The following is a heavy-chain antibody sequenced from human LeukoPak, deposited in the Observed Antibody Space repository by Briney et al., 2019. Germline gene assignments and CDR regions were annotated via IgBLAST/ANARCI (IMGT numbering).Heavy chain of an antibody. CDR3: AIVSAAPVDTADY. D-gene: IGHD5-18*01. Sequence: ASVKVSCKVSGYIITELSMHWVRQAPGKGLEWMGGFDPEDGETIYAQKFQGRVTMTEDTSTDTAYMELSSLRSEDTAVYYCAIVSAAPVDTADYWGQGTLVTVSS. V-gene: IGHV1-24*01. CDR1: GYIITELS. CDR2: FDPEDGET. J-gene: IGHJ4*02.